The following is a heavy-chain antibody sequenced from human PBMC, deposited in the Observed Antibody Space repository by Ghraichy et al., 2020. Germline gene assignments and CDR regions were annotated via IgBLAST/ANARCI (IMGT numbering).Heavy chain of an antibody. J-gene: IGHJ4*02. CDR2: IYSGGST. V-gene: IGHV3-53*01. CDR1: GFTVSSNY. D-gene: IGHD4-17*01. CDR3: VRERGYGDYPMAGFDY. Sequence: GGSLRLSCAASGFTVSSNYMSWVRQAPGKGLEWVSVIYSGGSTYYADSVKGRFTISRDNSKNTLYLQMNSLRAEDTAVYYCVRERGYGDYPMAGFDYWGQGTLVTVSS.